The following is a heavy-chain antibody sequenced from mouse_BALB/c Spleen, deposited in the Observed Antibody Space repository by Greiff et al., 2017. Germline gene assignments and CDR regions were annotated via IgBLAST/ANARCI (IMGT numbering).Heavy chain of an antibody. CDR2: INPSSGYT. D-gene: IGHD1-1*01. CDR1: GYTFTSYT. CDR3: ARGGLITTVVEGAMDY. J-gene: IGHJ4*01. V-gene: IGHV1-4*02. Sequence: VQLQESAAELARPGASVKMSCKASGYTFTSYTMHWVKQRPGQGLEWIGYINPSSGYTEYNQKFKDKTTLTADKSSSTAYMQLSSLTSEDSAVYYCARGGLITTVVEGAMDYWGQGTSVTVSS.